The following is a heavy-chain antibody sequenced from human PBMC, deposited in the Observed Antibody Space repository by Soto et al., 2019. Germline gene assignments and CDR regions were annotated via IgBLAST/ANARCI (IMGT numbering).Heavy chain of an antibody. CDR2: ISYDGSNK. Sequence: PVGSLRLSCAASGFTFSSYGMHWVRQAPGKGLEWVAVISYDGSNKYYADSVKGRFTISRDNSKNTLYLQMNSLRAEDTAVYYCAKASIAARYYYYGMDVWGQGTTVTVSS. CDR1: GFTFSSYG. CDR3: AKASIAARYYYYGMDV. V-gene: IGHV3-30*18. J-gene: IGHJ6*02. D-gene: IGHD6-6*01.